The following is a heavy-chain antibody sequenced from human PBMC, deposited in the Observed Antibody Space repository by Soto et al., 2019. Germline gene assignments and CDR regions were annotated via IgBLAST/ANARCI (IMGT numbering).Heavy chain of an antibody. CDR3: ARSVAVPGAHIDY. D-gene: IGHD6-19*01. Sequence: SETLSLTCSVSGGSISGSYWSWIRQSPGKGLEWLGYVYYTGSTNYSPSLRRRVSISVDTSKNEFSLRLSSVTAADTAVYFCARSVAVPGAHIDYWGQGSQVTVSS. CDR1: GGSISGSY. J-gene: IGHJ4*02. V-gene: IGHV4-59*01. CDR2: VYYTGST.